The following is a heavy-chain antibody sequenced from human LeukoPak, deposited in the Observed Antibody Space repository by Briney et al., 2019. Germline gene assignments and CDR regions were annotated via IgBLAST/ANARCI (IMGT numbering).Heavy chain of an antibody. D-gene: IGHD6-19*01. CDR3: AREGSGWYAGAFDI. V-gene: IGHV3-53*05. CDR2: IFSGGTI. Sequence: GGSLRLSCAASGFTVSSDYMSWVRQAPGKGLEWVSVIFSGGTIYYADSVKGRFTISRDHSKNTLYLQMGSLRAEDMAVYYCAREGSGWYAGAFDIWGQGTMVTVSS. CDR1: GFTVSSDY. J-gene: IGHJ3*02.